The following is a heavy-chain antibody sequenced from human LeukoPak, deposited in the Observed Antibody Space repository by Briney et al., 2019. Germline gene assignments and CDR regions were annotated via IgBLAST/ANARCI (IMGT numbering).Heavy chain of an antibody. CDR2: INTNTGNP. CDR1: GYTFNRYG. Sequence: ASVKVSCKASGYTFNRYGIDWVRQAPGQGREWMGWINTNTGNPTYAQGFTGRFVFSLDTSVSTAYLQISSLKAEDTAVYYCARALPKIFGVVTNFDYWGQGTLVTVSS. J-gene: IGHJ4*02. V-gene: IGHV7-4-1*02. CDR3: ARALPKIFGVVTNFDY. D-gene: IGHD3-3*01.